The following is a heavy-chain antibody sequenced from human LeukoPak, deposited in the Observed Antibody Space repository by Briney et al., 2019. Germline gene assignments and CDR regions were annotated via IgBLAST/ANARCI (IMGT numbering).Heavy chain of an antibody. Sequence: SQTLSLTCTVSGGSISSGGYYWSWIRQPPGKGLEWIGYIYHSGSTYYNPSLKSRVTISVDRSKNQFSLKLSSVTAADTAVYYCARDQGNSGYERAFDYWGQGILVTVSS. CDR1: GGSISSGGYY. J-gene: IGHJ4*02. V-gene: IGHV4-30-2*01. CDR3: ARDQGNSGYERAFDY. CDR2: IYHSGST. D-gene: IGHD5-12*01.